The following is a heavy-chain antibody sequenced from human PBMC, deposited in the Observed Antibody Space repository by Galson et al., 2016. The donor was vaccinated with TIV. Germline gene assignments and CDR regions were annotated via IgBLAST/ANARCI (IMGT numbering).Heavy chain of an antibody. Sequence: SLRLSCAASGFTVGNNYMSWVRQPPGKDLEWVAAMYSGGDTVYADSVKGRFTISRDSSKNTLYLQMNGLRAEDTAVYYCANHEQGDSWGQGTLVTVSS. CDR3: ANHEQGDS. J-gene: IGHJ4*02. CDR2: MYSGGDT. D-gene: IGHD1-14*01. V-gene: IGHV3-53*01. CDR1: GFTVGNNY.